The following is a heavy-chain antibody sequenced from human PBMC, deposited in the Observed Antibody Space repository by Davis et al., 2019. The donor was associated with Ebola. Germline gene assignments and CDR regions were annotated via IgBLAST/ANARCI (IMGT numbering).Heavy chain of an antibody. CDR3: ARVGPATTTFDY. J-gene: IGHJ4*02. Sequence: AASVKVSCKASGYTFTSYGISWVRQAPGQGLEWMGWISAYNGNTNYAQKLQGRVTMTTDTSTSTAYMELSRLRSDDTAVHYCARVGPATTTFDYWGQGTLVTVSS. D-gene: IGHD1-26*01. V-gene: IGHV1-18*01. CDR2: ISAYNGNT. CDR1: GYTFTSYG.